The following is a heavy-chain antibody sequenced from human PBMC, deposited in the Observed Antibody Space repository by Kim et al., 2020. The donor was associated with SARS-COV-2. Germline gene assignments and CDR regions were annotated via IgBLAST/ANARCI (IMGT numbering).Heavy chain of an antibody. CDR1: GGSFSGYY. V-gene: IGHV4-34*01. J-gene: IGHJ4*02. Sequence: SETLSLTCAVYGGSFSGYYWSWIRQPPGKGLEWIGEINHSGSTNYNPSLKSRVTISVDTSKNQFSLKLSSVTAADTAVYYCARGPTWLWFGESMMTRPKKQIDYWGQGTLVTVSA. D-gene: IGHD3-10*01. CDR3: ARGPTWLWFGESMMTRPKKQIDY. CDR2: INHSGST.